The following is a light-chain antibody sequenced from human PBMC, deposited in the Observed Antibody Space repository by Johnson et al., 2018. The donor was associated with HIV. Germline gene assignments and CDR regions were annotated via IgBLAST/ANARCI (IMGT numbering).Light chain of an antibody. Sequence: QSVLTQPPSVSAAPGQKVTISCSGSSSNIGNNYVSWYQQLPGTAPTLLIYENNKRPTGIPDRFSGSKSGTSATLGITGVQTGDEADYYCGTWDSSLSAYVFGTGTKVTVL. V-gene: IGLV1-51*02. CDR3: GTWDSSLSAYV. CDR1: SSNIGNNY. CDR2: ENN. J-gene: IGLJ1*01.